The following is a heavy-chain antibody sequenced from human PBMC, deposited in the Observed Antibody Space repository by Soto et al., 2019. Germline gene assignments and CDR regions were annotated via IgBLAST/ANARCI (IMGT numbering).Heavy chain of an antibody. CDR3: ARGGFSYYGSGSPSPFDY. Sequence: QVQLQESGPGLVKPSETLSLTCTVSGGSISSYYWSWIRQPPGKGLEWIGYIYYSGSTNYNPSLKRRVTISVDTSKNQFSLKLSSVTAADTAVYYCARGGFSYYGSGSPSPFDYWGQGTLVTVSS. CDR2: IYYSGST. D-gene: IGHD3-10*01. CDR1: GGSISSYY. V-gene: IGHV4-59*01. J-gene: IGHJ4*02.